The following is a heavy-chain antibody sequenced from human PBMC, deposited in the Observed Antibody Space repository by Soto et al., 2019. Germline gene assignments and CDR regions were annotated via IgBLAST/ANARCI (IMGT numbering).Heavy chain of an antibody. CDR2: IKYDGSEQ. CDR1: GFTFSTYY. CDR3: SRENWFQDY. V-gene: IGHV3-7*03. Sequence: GGSLRLSCAASGFTFSTYYMTWVRQAPGKGLEWVASIKYDGSEQYYVDSVKGRFTISRDNAKNSLYLQMNSLRAGDTALYYCSRENWFQDYWGQGTRVTVSS. J-gene: IGHJ4*02. D-gene: IGHD3-10*01.